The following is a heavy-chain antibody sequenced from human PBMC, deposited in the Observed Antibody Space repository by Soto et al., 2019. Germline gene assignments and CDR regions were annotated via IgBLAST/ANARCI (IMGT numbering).Heavy chain of an antibody. D-gene: IGHD2-21*01. CDR2: IYYSGST. Sequence: PSETLSLTCTVSGGSISSYYWSWIRQPPGKGLEWIGYIYYSGSTNYNPSLKSRVTISVDTSKNQFSLKLSSVTAADTAVYYCARQDSPYSYYYMDVWGKGTTVTVSS. V-gene: IGHV4-59*08. CDR1: GGSISSYY. J-gene: IGHJ6*03. CDR3: ARQDSPYSYYYMDV.